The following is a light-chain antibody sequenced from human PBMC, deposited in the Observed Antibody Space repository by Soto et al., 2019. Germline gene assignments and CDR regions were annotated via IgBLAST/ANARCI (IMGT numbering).Light chain of an antibody. V-gene: IGKV3-20*01. CDR2: GAS. J-gene: IGKJ2*01. CDR1: QSVSSSY. CDR3: QQYGSSPPDT. Sequence: EIVLTQSPGTLSLSPGERATLSCRASQSVSSSYLAWYQQKPGQAPRLLIYGASSRATGIPDRFSGSGSGTDFTLTISRLDPEDFAVSYCQQYGSSPPDTFGQGTKLEIK.